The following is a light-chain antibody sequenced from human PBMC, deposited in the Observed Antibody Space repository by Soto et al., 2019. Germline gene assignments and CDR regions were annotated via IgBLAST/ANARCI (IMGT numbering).Light chain of an antibody. CDR2: GAS. Sequence: ELVLTQSPGTLSLSPGGRATLSCRASQSVRSSYLAWYQQRPGQAPRLLIFGASFRATGIPDRFSGSGSGTDFTLTISRLEPEDFAVYYCQHYGSPLTFGGGTKVDI. V-gene: IGKV3-20*01. CDR1: QSVRSSY. J-gene: IGKJ4*01. CDR3: QHYGSPLT.